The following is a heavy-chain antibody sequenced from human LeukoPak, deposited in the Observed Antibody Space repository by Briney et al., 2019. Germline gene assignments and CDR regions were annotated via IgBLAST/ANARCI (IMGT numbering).Heavy chain of an antibody. CDR1: GASISTHH. CDR2: MYHSGSP. Sequence: SETLSLTCTVSGASISTHHWGWIRQPPGKGLEWIGYMYHSGSPTLNPSLMSRVTMSVDTSKNQFSLRLTSVTAADTAVYYCVRDIRSVGDSFYFDYWGQGTLVTVSS. J-gene: IGHJ4*02. V-gene: IGHV4-59*11. D-gene: IGHD1-26*01. CDR3: VRDIRSVGDSFYFDY.